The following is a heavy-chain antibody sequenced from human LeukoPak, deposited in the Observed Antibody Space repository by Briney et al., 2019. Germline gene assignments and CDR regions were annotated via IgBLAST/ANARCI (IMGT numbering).Heavy chain of an antibody. D-gene: IGHD6-13*01. CDR1: GFTFNTYA. J-gene: IGHJ4*02. V-gene: IGHV3-30-3*01. Sequence: GGSLRLSCAASGFTFNTYAMNWVRQAPGKGLEWVAVISYDGSNKYYADSVRGRFTISRDNSKNTLYLQMNSLRAEDTAVYFCARDSPGYSSSWYFRDWGQGTLVTVSS. CDR2: ISYDGSNK. CDR3: ARDSPGYSSSWYFRD.